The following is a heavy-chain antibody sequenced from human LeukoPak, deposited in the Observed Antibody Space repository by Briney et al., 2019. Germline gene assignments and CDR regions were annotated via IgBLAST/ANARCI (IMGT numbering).Heavy chain of an antibody. CDR2: ISGSGGST. Sequence: GGSLRLSCAASGFTVSSNYMSWVRQAPGKGLEWVSAISGSGGSTYYADSVKGRYTISRDNSKNTLYLQMNSLRAEDTAVYYCAKEQYYYGSGPIDYWGQGTLVIVSS. CDR3: AKEQYYYGSGPIDY. V-gene: IGHV3-23*01. CDR1: GFTVSSNY. J-gene: IGHJ4*02. D-gene: IGHD3-10*01.